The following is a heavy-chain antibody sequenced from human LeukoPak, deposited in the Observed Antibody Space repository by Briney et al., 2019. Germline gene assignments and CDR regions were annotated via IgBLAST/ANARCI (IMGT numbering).Heavy chain of an antibody. CDR2: INHSGST. Sequence: PSETLSLTCAVYGGSFSGYYWSWIRQPPGKGLEWIGEINHSGSTNYNPSLKSRVTISVDTSKNQFSLKLSSVTAADTAVYYCASQKYYYDSSGWEPYDTIDIWGQGTKVTVSS. CDR3: ASQKYYYDSSGWEPYDTIDI. V-gene: IGHV4-34*01. J-gene: IGHJ3*02. CDR1: GGSFSGYY. D-gene: IGHD3-22*01.